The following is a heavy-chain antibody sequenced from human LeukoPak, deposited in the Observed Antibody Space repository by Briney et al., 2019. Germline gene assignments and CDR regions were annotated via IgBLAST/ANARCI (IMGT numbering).Heavy chain of an antibody. Sequence: GGSLRLSCAASGFTFSSYAMSWVRQAPGKGLGWVSAVSGSGGSTYYADSVKGRFTISRDNSKNTLYLQMNSLRAEDTAVYYCAKVEGYGYNHPYYFDYWGQGTLVTDSS. J-gene: IGHJ4*02. V-gene: IGHV3-23*01. CDR1: GFTFSSYA. CDR3: AKVEGYGYNHPYYFDY. D-gene: IGHD5-24*01. CDR2: VSGSGGST.